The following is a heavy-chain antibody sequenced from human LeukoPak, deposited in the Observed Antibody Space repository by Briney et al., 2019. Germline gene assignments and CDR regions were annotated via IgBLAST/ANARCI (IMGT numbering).Heavy chain of an antibody. D-gene: IGHD2-21*02. CDR3: AKGPPLRDYGMDV. J-gene: IGHJ6*02. CDR1: GFTFDDYA. CDR2: ISWNSGNI. Sequence: GGSLRLSCAASGFTFDDYAMHWVRQPPGKGLEWVSGISWNSGNIGYAGSVKGRFTISRDNAKNSLYLQMNSLRAGDTALYYCAKGPPLRDYGMDVWGQGTTVTVSS. V-gene: IGHV3-9*01.